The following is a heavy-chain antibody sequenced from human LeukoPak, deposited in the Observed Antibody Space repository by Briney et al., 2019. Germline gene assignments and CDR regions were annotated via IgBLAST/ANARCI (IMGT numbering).Heavy chain of an antibody. CDR1: GFTFSSYA. D-gene: IGHD3-22*01. CDR3: AKAAIKYYYDSSGYYPV. J-gene: IGHJ6*04. V-gene: IGHV3-23*01. CDR2: ISGSGGST. Sequence: EGSLRLSCAASGFTFSSYAMSWVRQAPGKGLEWVSAISGSGGSTYYADSVKGRFTISRDNSKNTLYLQMNSLRAEDTAVYYCAKAAIKYYYDSSGYYPVWGKGTTVTVSS.